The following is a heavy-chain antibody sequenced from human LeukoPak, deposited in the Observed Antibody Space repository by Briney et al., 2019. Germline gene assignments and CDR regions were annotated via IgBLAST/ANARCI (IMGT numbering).Heavy chain of an antibody. D-gene: IGHD3-22*01. CDR3: ARDFYYDSSGYPPFDY. CDR1: GYTFTSYG. Sequence: GASAKVSCKASGYTFTSYGISWVRQAPGQGLEWMGWISAYNGNTNYAQKLQGRVTMTADTSTSTAYMELRSLRSDDTAVYYCARDFYYDSSGYPPFDYWGQGTWSPSPQ. V-gene: IGHV1-18*01. CDR2: ISAYNGNT. J-gene: IGHJ4*02.